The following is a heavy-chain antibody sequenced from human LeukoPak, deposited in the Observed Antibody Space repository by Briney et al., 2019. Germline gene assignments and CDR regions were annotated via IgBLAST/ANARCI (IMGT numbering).Heavy chain of an antibody. J-gene: IGHJ4*02. CDR2: ISYYGSHQ. D-gene: IGHD6-19*01. CDR3: ARDRSGWYKGDFDY. CDR1: GFTLRSYA. V-gene: IGHV3-30-3*01. Sequence: GGSLRLSCADSGFTLRSYAMQWGRDSPGEGGGWGAGISYYGSHQYYAHYVKGQFTIYSDNSTNPLYLQMNSLCAEDTAVHYCARDRSGWYKGDFDYWGQGTLVTVSS.